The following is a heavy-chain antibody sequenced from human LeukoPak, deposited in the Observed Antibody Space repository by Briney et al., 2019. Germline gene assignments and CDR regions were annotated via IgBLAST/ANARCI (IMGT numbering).Heavy chain of an antibody. CDR2: ISGDGSRT. J-gene: IGHJ5*02. CDR1: GFTLSSYS. Sequence: GGSLRLSCAASGFTLSSYSMNWVRQAPGKGLEWVSAISGDGSRTYYADSVKGRFTISRDKPKNTLFLQMNSLRVEDTAIYYCAKGPRFYGSGTPAWFDPWGQGTLVTVSS. CDR3: AKGPRFYGSGTPAWFDP. V-gene: IGHV3-23*01. D-gene: IGHD3-10*01.